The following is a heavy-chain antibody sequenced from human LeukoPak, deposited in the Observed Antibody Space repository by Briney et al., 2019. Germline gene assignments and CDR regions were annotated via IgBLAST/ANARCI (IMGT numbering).Heavy chain of an antibody. J-gene: IGHJ4*02. V-gene: IGHV3-74*01. CDR1: GFTFSSYW. Sequence: GGSLRLSCAVSGFTFSSYWMHWVRQAPGKGLVWVSRINSDGSSTSYADSVKGRFSISGDNAKNTLYLQMNSLRAEDTAVYYCARGIAAPGRDYWGQGTLVTVSS. CDR2: INSDGSST. D-gene: IGHD6-13*01. CDR3: ARGIAAPGRDY.